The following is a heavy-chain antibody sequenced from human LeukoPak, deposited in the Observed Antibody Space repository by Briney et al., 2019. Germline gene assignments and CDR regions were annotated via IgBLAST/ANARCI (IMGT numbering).Heavy chain of an antibody. D-gene: IGHD6-19*01. V-gene: IGHV3-11*04. CDR3: ASCIAVAGPDY. J-gene: IGHJ4*02. CDR2: ISSSGSTI. CDR1: GFTFSDYY. Sequence: GSLRLSCAASGFTFSDYYMCWIRQAPGKGLEWVSYISSSGSTIYYADSVKSRFTISRDNAKNSLYLQMNSLRAEDTAVYYCASCIAVAGPDYWGQGTLVTVSS.